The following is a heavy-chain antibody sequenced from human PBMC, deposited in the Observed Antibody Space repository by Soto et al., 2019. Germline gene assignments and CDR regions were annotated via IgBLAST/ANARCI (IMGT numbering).Heavy chain of an antibody. CDR3: ARGPEFVGNLAAFDV. CDR2: ILPFFSTA. Sequence: QVQLVQSGTEVKKPGSSVKVSCQASGGSFRRESINWVRQAPGQGPEWMGNILPFFSTADYAQKFQGRVRLAXXXSXXTVNMDLSSLRFEDTAVYYCARGPEFVGNLAAFDVWGQGTMVIVSS. D-gene: IGHD1-1*01. V-gene: IGHV1-69*15. CDR1: GGSFRRES. J-gene: IGHJ3*01.